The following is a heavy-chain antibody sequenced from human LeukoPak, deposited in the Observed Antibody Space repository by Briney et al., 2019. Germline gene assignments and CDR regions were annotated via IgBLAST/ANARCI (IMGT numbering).Heavy chain of an antibody. D-gene: IGHD4-17*01. CDR3: ARDLSDYGDYPGY. CDR1: GFTFSSYG. J-gene: IGHJ4*02. CDR2: IWYDGSNK. Sequence: GGSLGLSCAASGFTFSSYGMHWVRQAPGKGLEWVAVIWYDGSNKYYADSVKGRFTISRDNSKNTLYLQMNSLRAEDTAVYYCARDLSDYGDYPGYWGQGTLVTVSS. V-gene: IGHV3-33*01.